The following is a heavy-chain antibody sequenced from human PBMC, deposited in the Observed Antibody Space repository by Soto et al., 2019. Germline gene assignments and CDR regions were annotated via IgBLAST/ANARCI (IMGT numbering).Heavy chain of an antibody. J-gene: IGHJ6*02. CDR3: ALVAGAETGGMDV. CDR1: GGTFSSYA. D-gene: IGHD5-12*01. V-gene: IGHV1-69*06. Sequence: SVKVSCQASGGTFSSYAISGVRQAPGQGLEWMGGIIPIFGTANYAQKFQGRVTITADKSTSTAYMELSSLRSEDTAVYYCALVAGAETGGMDVWGQGTTVTVSS. CDR2: IIPIFGTA.